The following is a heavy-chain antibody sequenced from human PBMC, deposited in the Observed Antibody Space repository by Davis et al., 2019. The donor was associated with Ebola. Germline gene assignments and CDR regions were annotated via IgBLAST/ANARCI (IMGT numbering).Heavy chain of an antibody. CDR1: GFTFNTYG. J-gene: IGHJ3*02. D-gene: IGHD1-26*01. Sequence: PGGSLRLSCAASGFTFNTYGMHWVRQAPGKGLEWVAVTSYDGIYKYYADSVRGRFTISRDNSRNTLYLHMNSLRPEDTAVYYCARDLGEWELLDAFDIWGQGTMVTVSS. V-gene: IGHV3-30*03. CDR3: ARDLGEWELLDAFDI. CDR2: TSYDGIYK.